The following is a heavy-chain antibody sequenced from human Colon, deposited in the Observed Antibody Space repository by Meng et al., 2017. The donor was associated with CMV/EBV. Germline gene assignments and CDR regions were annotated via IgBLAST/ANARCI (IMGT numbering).Heavy chain of an antibody. CDR3: ARGYCRSASCYRNPWVVWAFDI. CDR2: ISSRGTNI. Sequence: GESLKISCAASEFTFSDFFMTWIRQAPGKGLEWVASISSRGTNIYYADSVKGRFTISRDNAKNSLYLQMNSLRAEDTALYYCARGYCRSASCYRNPWVVWAFDIWGQGTMVTVSS. V-gene: IGHV3-11*04. J-gene: IGHJ3*02. D-gene: IGHD2-2*01. CDR1: EFTFSDFF.